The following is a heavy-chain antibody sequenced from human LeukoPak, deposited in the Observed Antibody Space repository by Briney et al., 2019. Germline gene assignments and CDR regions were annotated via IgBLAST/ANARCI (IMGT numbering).Heavy chain of an antibody. CDR3: AREHNWDYVGDRRFDP. CDR2: MNSNSGNT. V-gene: IGHV1-8*01. J-gene: IGHJ5*02. CDR1: GYTFTICD. Sequence: ASVKVSCKASGYTFTICDINWVRQATGHGLEWMGWMNSNSGNTGYAQKFQGRVTMTRNTSISTAYMELSSLTSEDTAVYYCAREHNWDYVGDRRFDPWGQGTLVTVSS. D-gene: IGHD1-7*01.